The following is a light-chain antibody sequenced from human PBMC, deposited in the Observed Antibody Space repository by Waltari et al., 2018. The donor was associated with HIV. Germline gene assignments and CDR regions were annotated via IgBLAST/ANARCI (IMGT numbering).Light chain of an antibody. CDR3: ASFTSGRLNV. CDR2: DVY. J-gene: IGLJ1*01. CDR1: SSDVGAYEY. Sequence: QSALTQPASVSGSPGQSITISCTGTSSDVGAYEYVSWYQQNPGKVPKLLIYDVYNRPSRISNRFSGSKSGNTASLTISGLQAEDEAAYYCASFTSGRLNVFGTGTKVTVL. V-gene: IGLV2-14*03.